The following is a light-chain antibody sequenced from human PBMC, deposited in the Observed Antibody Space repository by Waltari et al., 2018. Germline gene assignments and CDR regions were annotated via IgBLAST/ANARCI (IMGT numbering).Light chain of an antibody. V-gene: IGLV2-14*01. CDR3: SSYTSSSTVV. Sequence: QSALTPPASVSGSPGQSIPIPCPGTSRYLGGYNSVSWYQQHPGKAPKLMIYDVSKRPSGVSNRFSGSKSGNTASLTISGLQAEDEADYYCSSYTSSSTVVFGGGTKLTVL. CDR1: SRYLGGYNS. J-gene: IGLJ2*01. CDR2: DVS.